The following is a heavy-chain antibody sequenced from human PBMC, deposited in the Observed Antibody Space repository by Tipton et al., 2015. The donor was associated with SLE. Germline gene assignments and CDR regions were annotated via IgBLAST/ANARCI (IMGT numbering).Heavy chain of an antibody. D-gene: IGHD2-2*01. Sequence: QLVQSGVEVKKAGESLKISCKGSGYSFSIYRIGWVRQMPGKGLEWMGIIHPGDSDTRYSPSFQGQVTISVDKSISTAYLQWSSLKASDTAMYYCARQPPVPGHNWFDLWGQGTLVTVSS. V-gene: IGHV5-51*01. J-gene: IGHJ5*02. CDR3: ARQPPVPGHNWFDL. CDR1: GYSFSIYR. CDR2: IHPGDSDT.